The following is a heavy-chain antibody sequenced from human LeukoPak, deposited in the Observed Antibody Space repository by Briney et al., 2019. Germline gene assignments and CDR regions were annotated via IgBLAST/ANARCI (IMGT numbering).Heavy chain of an antibody. CDR2: IGHDGKYL. J-gene: IGHJ4*02. D-gene: IGHD3-10*01. Sequence: GGSLRLSCAASGFNCGGYGMHWVRQAPGKGLEWVGVIGHDGKYLKYVDSVRGRFTMSRGNCRNTLDLEINGLRLEDTALYYCARDFGVGRYFDYCGQGTLVTVSS. CDR1: GFNCGGYG. V-gene: IGHV3-33*01. CDR3: ARDFGVGRYFDY.